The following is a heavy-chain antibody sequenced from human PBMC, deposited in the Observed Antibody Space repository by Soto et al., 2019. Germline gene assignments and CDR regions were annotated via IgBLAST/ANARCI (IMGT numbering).Heavy chain of an antibody. CDR3: ARHHKGYDSSGYYLDYYYYYGMDV. CDR1: GYSFTSYW. CDR2: IYPGDSDT. V-gene: IGHV5-51*01. J-gene: IGHJ6*02. Sequence: PGESLKISCKGSGYSFTSYWIGWVRQMPGKGLEWMGIIYPGDSDTRYSPSFQGQVTISADKSISTAYLQWSSLKASDTAMYYCARHHKGYDSSGYYLDYYYYYGMDVWGQGTTVTVSS. D-gene: IGHD3-22*01.